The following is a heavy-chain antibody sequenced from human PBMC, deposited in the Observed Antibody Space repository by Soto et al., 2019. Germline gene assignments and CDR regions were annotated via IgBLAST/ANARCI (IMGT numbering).Heavy chain of an antibody. J-gene: IGHJ5*02. CDR3: ARGIHYYGSGSYHNWFDP. CDR2: MNPNSGNT. CDR1: GYTSTSYD. V-gene: IGHV1-8*01. Sequence: ASVKVSCKASGYTSTSYDINWVRQATGQGLEWMGWMNPNSGNTGYAQKFQGRVTMTRNTSISTAYMELSSLRSEDTAVYYCARGIHYYGSGSYHNWFDPWGQGTLVTVSS. D-gene: IGHD3-10*01.